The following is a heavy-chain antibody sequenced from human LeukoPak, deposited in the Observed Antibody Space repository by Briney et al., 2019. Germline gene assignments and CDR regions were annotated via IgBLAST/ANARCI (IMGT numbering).Heavy chain of an antibody. V-gene: IGHV5-10-1*01. Sequence: PGGSLRLSCKGSGYSFTNFWISWVRQMPGKGLEWMGNIDPSDSYTNYSPSFQGHVTISADKSISTAYLQWSSLKASDTAMYYCARRPGGAAGIDYWGQGTLVTVSS. CDR3: ARRPGGAAGIDY. D-gene: IGHD6-13*01. J-gene: IGHJ4*02. CDR1: GYSFTNFW. CDR2: IDPSDSYT.